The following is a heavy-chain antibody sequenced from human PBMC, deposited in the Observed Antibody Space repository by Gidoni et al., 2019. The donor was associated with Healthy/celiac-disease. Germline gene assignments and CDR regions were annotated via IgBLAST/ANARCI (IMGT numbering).Heavy chain of an antibody. V-gene: IGHV2-5*02. CDR2: IYWDDDK. J-gene: IGHJ4*02. D-gene: IGHD3-10*01. CDR3: AHSPSSPYYYGSGSYFNYYFDY. CDR1: GFSLSTSGLA. Sequence: QITLKESGPTLVKPTPTLTLPCTFSGFSLSTSGLAVGWIRQPPGKAPEWLALIYWDDDKRYSPSLKSRLTITKDTSKNQVVLTMTNMDPVDTATYYCAHSPSSPYYYGSGSYFNYYFDYWGQGTLVTVSS.